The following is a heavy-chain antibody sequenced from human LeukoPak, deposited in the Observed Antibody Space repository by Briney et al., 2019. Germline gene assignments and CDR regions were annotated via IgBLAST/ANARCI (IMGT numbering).Heavy chain of an antibody. CDR2: IIPIFGTA. D-gene: IGHD2-15*01. CDR3: ARAQGYCSGGSRRSVYYFYMDV. Sequence: SVKVSCKASGGTFSSYAISWVRQAPGQGLEWMGRIIPIFGTANYAQKFQGRVTITTDESTSTAYMELSSLRSEDTSVDYSARAQGYCSGGSRRSVYYFYMDVWGKGTTVTVSS. CDR1: GGTFSSYA. J-gene: IGHJ6*03. V-gene: IGHV1-69*05.